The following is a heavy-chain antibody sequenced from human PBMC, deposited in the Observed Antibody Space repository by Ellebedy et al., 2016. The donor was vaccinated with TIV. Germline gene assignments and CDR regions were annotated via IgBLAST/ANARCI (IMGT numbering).Heavy chain of an antibody. CDR3: ARGPFMITFGGVIMDV. CDR2: ISSSSSTI. V-gene: IGHV3-48*01. Sequence: GESLKISCAASGFTFSSYSMNWVRQAPGKGLEWVSYISSSSSTIYYADSVKGRFTISRDNAKNSLYLQMNSLRAEDTAVYYCARGPFMITFGGVIMDVWGQGTTVTVSS. J-gene: IGHJ6*02. D-gene: IGHD3-16*02. CDR1: GFTFSSYS.